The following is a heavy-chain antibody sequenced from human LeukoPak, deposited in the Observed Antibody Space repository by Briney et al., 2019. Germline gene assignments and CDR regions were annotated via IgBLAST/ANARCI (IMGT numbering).Heavy chain of an antibody. Sequence: GGSLRLSCAASGFTFDDYGMSWVRQAPGKGLEWVSGINWNGGSTGYADSVKGRFTISRDNAKNSLYLQMNSLRAEDTALYYCARESRDYYDSSGYYPFDYWGQGTLATVSS. V-gene: IGHV3-20*04. CDR3: ARESRDYYDSSGYYPFDY. J-gene: IGHJ4*02. D-gene: IGHD3-22*01. CDR1: GFTFDDYG. CDR2: INWNGGST.